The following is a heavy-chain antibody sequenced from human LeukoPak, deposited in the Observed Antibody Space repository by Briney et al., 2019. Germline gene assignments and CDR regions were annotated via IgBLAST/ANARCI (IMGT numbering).Heavy chain of an antibody. D-gene: IGHD3-10*01. CDR2: IYHSGST. J-gene: IGHJ4*02. CDR1: GGSISSSNW. V-gene: IGHV4-4*02. Sequence: SETLSLTCAVSGGSISSSNWWSWVRQPPGKGLEWIGEIYHSGSTNYNPSLKSRVTISVDKSKNQFSLKLSSVTAADTAVYYCARVLRGSGSYYFLLAFDYWGQGTLVTVSS. CDR3: ARVLRGSGSYYFLLAFDY.